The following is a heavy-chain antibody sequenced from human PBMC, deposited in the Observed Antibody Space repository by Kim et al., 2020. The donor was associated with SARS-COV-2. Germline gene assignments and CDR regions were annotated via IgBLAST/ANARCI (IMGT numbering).Heavy chain of an antibody. CDR2: ISYSGSP. D-gene: IGHD5-12*01. Sequence: SDTLSLTCTVSGGSISNYYWSWIRQPPGKGLEWIAYISYSGSPNYKPSLQSRVTISIDTSKNQFSLKLNSVTAADTAVYYCARHRVGRGYDRSDYFDYWGQGTLVTVSS. V-gene: IGHV4-59*08. J-gene: IGHJ4*02. CDR3: ARHRVGRGYDRSDYFDY. CDR1: GGSISNYY.